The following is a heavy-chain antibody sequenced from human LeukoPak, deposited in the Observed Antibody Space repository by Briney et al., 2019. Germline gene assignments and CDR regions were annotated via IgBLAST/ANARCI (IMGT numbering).Heavy chain of an antibody. CDR3: VPTTGWPGFDH. V-gene: IGHV4-4*09. J-gene: IGHJ5*02. CDR2: IYNGVPT. Sequence: WETLSLICTASGAPISRFYWNWVRQPPGKGLEWIGNIYNGVPTFFNPSLKSRVTLSVDTSKTQFSLQLASVTAADTAVYYCVPTTGWPGFDHWGQGILVTVSS. CDR1: GAPISRFY. D-gene: IGHD6-19*01.